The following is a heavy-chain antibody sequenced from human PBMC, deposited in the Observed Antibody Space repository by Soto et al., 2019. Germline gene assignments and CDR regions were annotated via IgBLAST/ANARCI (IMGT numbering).Heavy chain of an antibody. J-gene: IGHJ4*02. Sequence: VKLVQSGAEGKNPGASVKVPCETSGYRFTAYAFPWLRQAPGQRPEWMGWFNAANGDTRYAQKFQTRLTITRDTSASTGYMDLSSLRFEDTAVYYCARSAISPSGGLIGPFDFWGQGNLVAVSS. V-gene: IGHV1-3*01. CDR1: GYRFTAYA. CDR2: FNAANGDT. CDR3: ARSAISPSGGLIGPFDF. D-gene: IGHD3-16*02.